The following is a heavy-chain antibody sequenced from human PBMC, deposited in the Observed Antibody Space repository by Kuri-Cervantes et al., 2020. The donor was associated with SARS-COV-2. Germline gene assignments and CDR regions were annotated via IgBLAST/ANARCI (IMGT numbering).Heavy chain of an antibody. D-gene: IGHD2-21*01. CDR2: IIPIFGTA. Sequence: ASVKVSCKASGGTFSSYAISWVRQAPGQGLEWMGGIIPIFGTANYAQKFQGRVTITADESTGTAYMELSSLRSEDTAVYYCARAEGEPSHYYYYGMDVWGQGTTVTVSS. J-gene: IGHJ6*02. CDR3: ARAEGEPSHYYYYGMDV. V-gene: IGHV1-69*13. CDR1: GGTFSSYA.